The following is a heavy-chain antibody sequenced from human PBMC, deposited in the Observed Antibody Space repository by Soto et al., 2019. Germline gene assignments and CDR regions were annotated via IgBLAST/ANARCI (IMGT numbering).Heavy chain of an antibody. CDR3: AREYPPTGTTSYFDS. J-gene: IGHJ4*02. D-gene: IGHD4-17*01. CDR1: GCSISSGGYD. CDR2: IYYSGST. V-gene: IGHV4-31*03. Sequence: SETLSLTCTVSGCSISSGGYDWSWIRQHPGKGLEWIGYIYYSGSTYYNPSLKSRVTISVDTSKNQFSLKLSSVTAADTAVYYCAREYPPTGTTSYFDSWGQGTLVTVSS.